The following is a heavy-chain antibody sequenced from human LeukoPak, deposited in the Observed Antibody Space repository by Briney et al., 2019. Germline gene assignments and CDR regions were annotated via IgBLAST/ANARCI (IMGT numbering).Heavy chain of an antibody. CDR3: ARGYCSGGSCYSDNDY. CDR1: GYTFTGYY. CDR2: INPNSGGT. Sequence: ASVKVSCKASGYTFTGYYMHWVRQAPGQGLEWMGRINPNSGGTNYAQKFQGRVTMTRDTSISTAYMELRSLRSDDTAVYYCARGYCSGGSCYSDNDYWGQGTLVTVSS. D-gene: IGHD2-15*01. J-gene: IGHJ4*02. V-gene: IGHV1-2*06.